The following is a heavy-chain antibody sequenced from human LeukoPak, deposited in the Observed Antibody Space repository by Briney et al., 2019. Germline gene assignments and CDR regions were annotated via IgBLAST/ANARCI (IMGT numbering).Heavy chain of an antibody. CDR1: GFTFSSYA. CDR3: AKDQQQPEYYYYGMDV. D-gene: IGHD6-13*01. CDR2: ISGSGGST. V-gene: IGHV3-23*01. Sequence: PGGSLRLSCAASGFTFSSYAMSWVRQAPGKGLEWVSAISGSGGSTYYADSVKGRFTISRDNSRNTLYLQMNSLRAEDTAVYYCAKDQQQPEYYYYGMDVWGQGTTVTVSS. J-gene: IGHJ6*02.